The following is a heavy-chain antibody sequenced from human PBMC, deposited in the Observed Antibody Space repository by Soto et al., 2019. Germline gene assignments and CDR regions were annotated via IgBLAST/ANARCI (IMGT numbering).Heavy chain of an antibody. V-gene: IGHV1-69*06. D-gene: IGHD1-26*01. CDR3: ARSGDSLRGGGSD. CDR1: GGTFGSYA. CDR2: IIPMFGTA. J-gene: IGHJ4*02. Sequence: QVQLVQSGAEVKKPGSSVKVSCKTSGGTFGSYAISWVRQAPAQGLEWMGGIIPMFGTANYAQKFQGRVTITADKSTSTAYMERSSLRSEDTAVYYCARSGDSLRGGGSDWGQGTLVTVSS.